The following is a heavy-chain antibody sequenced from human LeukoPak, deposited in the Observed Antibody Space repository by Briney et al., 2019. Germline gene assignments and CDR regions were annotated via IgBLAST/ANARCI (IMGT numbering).Heavy chain of an antibody. Sequence: AETLSLTCTVSGGSISSNTYYWSWIRQLPGKGLEWIGSIRYSGRTYYKPSLKSRVTLSVNTSKNQLLLNLRSVTAADTAMYYCAREFNGSPDYLGQGTLVTVSS. D-gene: IGHD6-25*01. CDR1: GGSISSNTYY. CDR2: IRYSGRT. V-gene: IGHV4-39*02. J-gene: IGHJ4*02. CDR3: AREFNGSPDY.